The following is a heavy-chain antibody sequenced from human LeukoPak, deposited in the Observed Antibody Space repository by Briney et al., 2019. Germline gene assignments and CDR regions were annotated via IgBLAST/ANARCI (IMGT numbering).Heavy chain of an antibody. Sequence: GGSLRLSCADSGFTFSSYWMHWVRQAPGKGLVWVSRINTDGSSTSYADSVKGRFTISRDNAKNTLNLQMNSLRAEDTAVYYCARAFHYYDSSGPHYWGQGTLVTVSS. J-gene: IGHJ4*02. CDR2: INTDGSST. CDR1: GFTFSSYW. CDR3: ARAFHYYDSSGPHY. V-gene: IGHV3-74*01. D-gene: IGHD3-22*01.